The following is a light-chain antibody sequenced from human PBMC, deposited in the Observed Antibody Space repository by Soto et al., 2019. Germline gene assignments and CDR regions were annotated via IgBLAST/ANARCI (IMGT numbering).Light chain of an antibody. CDR1: QSISSY. Sequence: DIQMTQSPSSLSASVGDRVTITCRASQSISSYLNWYQQKPGKAPKLLIYAASSLQSGVPSRFSGSGSGTDFTLTISSLQPEDFATYYCQLSYSSLLTFGGGTKVEIK. CDR3: QLSYSSLLT. V-gene: IGKV1-39*01. J-gene: IGKJ4*01. CDR2: AAS.